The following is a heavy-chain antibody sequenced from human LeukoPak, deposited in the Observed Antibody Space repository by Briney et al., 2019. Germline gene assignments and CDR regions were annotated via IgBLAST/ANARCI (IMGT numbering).Heavy chain of an antibody. V-gene: IGHV4-39*07. CDR1: GGSISTSNYY. J-gene: IGHJ6*03. CDR3: ARASGLLWFGTPYYYMDV. Sequence: TSETLSLTCTVSGGSISTSNYYWGWIRQPPGKGLEWIGNIFYSGSTYYSPSLKSRVTISVDTSKNQFSLKLSSVTAADTAVYYCARASGLLWFGTPYYYMDVWGKGTTVTISS. CDR2: IFYSGST. D-gene: IGHD3-10*01.